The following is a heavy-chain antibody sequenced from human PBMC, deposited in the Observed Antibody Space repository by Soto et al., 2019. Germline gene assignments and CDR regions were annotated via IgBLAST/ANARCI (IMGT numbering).Heavy chain of an antibody. J-gene: IGHJ4*02. D-gene: IGHD2-21*02. Sequence: QVQLQESGPGLVKPSGTLSLTCAVSGDSISSDKWWSWVRQPPGKGLEWIGEIHHSGRTTYNPSRKIRVTRLVEKSKNQGSLELSSMTAADTAVYYCARGGDWQFDYWGQGTLVTVSS. CDR3: ARGGDWQFDY. CDR1: GDSISSDKW. CDR2: IHHSGRT. V-gene: IGHV4-4*02.